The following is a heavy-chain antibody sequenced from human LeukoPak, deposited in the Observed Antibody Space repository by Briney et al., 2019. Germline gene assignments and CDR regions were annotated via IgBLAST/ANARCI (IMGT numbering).Heavy chain of an antibody. V-gene: IGHV3-7*01. J-gene: IGHJ4*02. CDR3: ARDIAPAGLFYDY. D-gene: IGHD6-13*01. CDR2: IKHDGSGK. CDR1: GFSLSGYW. Sequence: GGSLRLSCVASGFSLSGYWMSWVRQAPGKGLEWVANIKHDGSGKDYVDSVKGRFTISRDNARNSLFLQMNSLRVEDTAVYYCARDIAPAGLFYDYWGQGTLVTVSS.